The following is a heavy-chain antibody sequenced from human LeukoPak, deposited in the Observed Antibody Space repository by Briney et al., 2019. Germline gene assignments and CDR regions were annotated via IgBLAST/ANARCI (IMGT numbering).Heavy chain of an antibody. D-gene: IGHD3-22*01. CDR2: ISAYNGNT. CDR1: GYTFTSYG. J-gene: IGHJ4*02. Sequence: ASVKVSCKASGYTFTSYGITWVRQAPGQGLEGMGWISAYNGNTEYALKLQGRVSMTTDTSTKTAYMDLRSLRSDDTGVYYCATSYHYDSSGYPNYFDYWGQGTLVTVSS. CDR3: ATSYHYDSSGYPNYFDY. V-gene: IGHV1-18*01.